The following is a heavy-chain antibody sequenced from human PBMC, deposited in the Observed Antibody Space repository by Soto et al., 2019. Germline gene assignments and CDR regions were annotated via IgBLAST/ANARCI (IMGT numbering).Heavy chain of an antibody. J-gene: IGHJ3*02. CDR1: GFTFSSYW. Sequence: GGSLRLSCAASGFTFSSYWMSWVRQAPGKGLEWVANIKQDGSEKYYVDSVKGRFTISRDNAKNSLYLQMNSLRAEDTAVYYCARPPYYDFWSGYPRDAFDIWGQGTMVTVSS. D-gene: IGHD3-3*01. CDR3: ARPPYYDFWSGYPRDAFDI. V-gene: IGHV3-7*01. CDR2: IKQDGSEK.